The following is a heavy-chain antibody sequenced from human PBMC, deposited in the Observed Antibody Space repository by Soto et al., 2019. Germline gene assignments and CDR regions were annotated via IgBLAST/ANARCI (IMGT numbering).Heavy chain of an antibody. CDR1: GYTFTGHY. V-gene: IGHV1-2*02. Sequence: ASVKVSCKASGYTFTGHYIHWVRQAPGQGLEWMGWINPISGDTDYAQKFQDRVTMTRDTSITTAYMDLSRLMSGDTAAYYCARVKGNPYGMDVWGQGTTVTVSS. CDR3: ARVKGNPYGMDV. J-gene: IGHJ6*02. D-gene: IGHD4-4*01. CDR2: INPISGDT.